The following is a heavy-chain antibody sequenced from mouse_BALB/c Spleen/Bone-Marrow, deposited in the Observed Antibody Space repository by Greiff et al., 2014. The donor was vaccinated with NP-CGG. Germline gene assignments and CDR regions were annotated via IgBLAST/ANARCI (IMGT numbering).Heavy chain of an antibody. CDR3: ASRDSSGYVPDY. Sequence: QVQLKESGAELVKPGASVKQSCKTSGYTFTSYWIQWVKQRPGQGLGWIGEIFPGTGTTYYNEKFKGKATLTIDTSSSTAYMQLSSLTSEDSAVFFCASRDSSGYVPDYWGQGTTLTVSS. V-gene: IGHV1S132*01. D-gene: IGHD3-2*01. CDR1: GYTFTSYW. CDR2: IFPGTGTT. J-gene: IGHJ2*01.